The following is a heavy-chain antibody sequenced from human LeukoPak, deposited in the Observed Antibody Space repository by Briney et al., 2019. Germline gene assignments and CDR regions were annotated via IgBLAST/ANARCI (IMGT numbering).Heavy chain of an antibody. CDR3: VKASLRGREVFDL. D-gene: IGHD2-2*01. J-gene: IGHJ5*02. CDR2: ISDSGGHT. CDR1: GFTFIGYY. V-gene: IGHV3-23*01. Sequence: GGSLSLSCAVYGFTFIGYYWSWIRQAPGQGLEWVSVISDSGGHTYYADSVKGRFTISRDNSENTLFLQMSSLRVWETAIYYCVKASLRGREVFDLWGQGTLVTVSS.